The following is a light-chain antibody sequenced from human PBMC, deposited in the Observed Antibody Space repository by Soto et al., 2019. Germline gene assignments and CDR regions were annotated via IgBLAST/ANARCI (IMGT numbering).Light chain of an antibody. J-gene: IGLJ1*01. CDR3: CSYAGSSSYV. V-gene: IGLV2-11*01. CDR1: SSDVGGYNY. CDR2: DVS. Sequence: QSALTQPRSVSGSPGQSVTISCTGTSSDVGGYNYVSWYQQHPGKAPKLMIYDVSKRPSGVPDCFSGSKSGNTASLTISGLQAEDEADYYCCSYAGSSSYVFGTGTKLTVL.